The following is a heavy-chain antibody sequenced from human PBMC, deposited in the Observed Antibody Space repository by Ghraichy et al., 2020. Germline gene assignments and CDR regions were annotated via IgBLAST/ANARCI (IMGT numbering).Heavy chain of an antibody. CDR2: INSDGSST. V-gene: IGHV3-74*01. CDR1: GFTFSSYW. J-gene: IGHJ4*02. Sequence: GALRLSCAASGFTFSSYWMHWVRQAPGKGLVWVSRINSDGSSTYYADSVKGRFTTSRDNAKNTLYLQMISLRAEDTAVYYCASPTLGGGGQGTLVTVSS. CDR3: ASPTLGG.